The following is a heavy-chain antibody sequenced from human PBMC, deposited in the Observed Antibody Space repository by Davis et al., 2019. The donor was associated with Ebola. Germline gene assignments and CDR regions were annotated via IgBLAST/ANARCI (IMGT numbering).Heavy chain of an antibody. J-gene: IGHJ4*02. D-gene: IGHD6-13*01. CDR1: GFTFSSHS. Sequence: PGGSLRLSCTASGFTFSSHSFHWVRQAPGKGLEWVAYISYDGNNKHYSDSVKGRFTLSKDNSKNTVYLQMSSLRPDDTAMYYCARGRQQLLDYWGQASLVTVSS. V-gene: IGHV3-30-3*01. CDR2: ISYDGNNK. CDR3: ARGRQQLLDY.